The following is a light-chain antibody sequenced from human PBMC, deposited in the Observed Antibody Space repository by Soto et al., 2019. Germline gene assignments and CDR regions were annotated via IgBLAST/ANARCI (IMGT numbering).Light chain of an antibody. CDR2: DVN. CDR1: SSDIGGYDF. CDR3: SSFTHTTPLGVI. V-gene: IGLV2-14*03. Sequence: QSVLTQPASVSGSPGQSITISCTGSSSDIGGYDFVSWYQKHPDKAPKLLIYDVNNRPSGVSSRFSASKSATTASLTISGLQAEDEAHYYCSSFTHTTPLGVIFGGGTKVTVL. J-gene: IGLJ2*01.